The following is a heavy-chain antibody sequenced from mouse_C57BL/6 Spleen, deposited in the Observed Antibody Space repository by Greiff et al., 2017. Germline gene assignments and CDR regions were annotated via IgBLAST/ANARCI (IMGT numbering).Heavy chain of an antibody. D-gene: IGHD4-1*01. CDR2: INPGSGGT. CDR1: GYAFTNYL. Sequence: VKLQQSGAELVRPGTSVKVSCKASGYAFTNYLIEWVKQRPGQGLEWIGVINPGSGGTNYNEKFKGKATLTADKSSSTAYMQLSSLTSEDSAVYFCARSRTGTGYFDFWGTGTTVTVSS. CDR3: ARSRTGTGYFDF. V-gene: IGHV1-54*01. J-gene: IGHJ1*03.